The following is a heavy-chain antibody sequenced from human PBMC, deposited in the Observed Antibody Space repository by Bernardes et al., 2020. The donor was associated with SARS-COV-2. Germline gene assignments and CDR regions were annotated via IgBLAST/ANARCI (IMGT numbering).Heavy chain of an antibody. CDR3: ARSGPGVAVAESTMDDYPFYGMNV. J-gene: IGHJ6*02. CDR1: GFDFSRYA. CDR2: ITGSGSIT. V-gene: IGHV3-23*02. Sequence: GGSLRLSCAASGFDFSRYAMTWVRQAPGKGLEWVSTITGSGSITSHGRSVKGRFTTSRDNSKNILYLQMNSLRDDDTAVYFCARSGPGVAVAESTMDDYPFYGMNVWGQGTTVTVS. D-gene: IGHD6-19*01.